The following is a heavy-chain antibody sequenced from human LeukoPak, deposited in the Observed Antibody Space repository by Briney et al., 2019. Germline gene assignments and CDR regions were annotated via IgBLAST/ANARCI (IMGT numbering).Heavy chain of an antibody. CDR2: MYYSGST. Sequence: PSETLSLTCTVSGGSIISYYWSWIRQPPGKGLEWVWDMYYSGSTNYNPSLKSRVTISVDTSKNQFSLKLSSVTAADTAVYYCARDHGRGYSGYDLGYWGQGTLVTVSS. CDR1: GGSIISYY. D-gene: IGHD5-12*01. J-gene: IGHJ4*02. V-gene: IGHV4-59*01. CDR3: ARDHGRGYSGYDLGY.